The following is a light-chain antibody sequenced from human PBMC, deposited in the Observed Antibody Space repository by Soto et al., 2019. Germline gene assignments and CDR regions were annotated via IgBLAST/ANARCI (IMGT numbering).Light chain of an antibody. J-gene: IGKJ1*01. CDR1: HSISTW. V-gene: IGKV1-5*01. CDR2: DAS. CDR3: QQYNTYSWT. Sequence: DIQMTQSPSTLSASVGCRFTITCRASHSISTWLAWYQQKPGKAPKLLIYDASSLESGVPSRFSGSGSGTEFTLTISSLQPDDFATYYCQQYNTYSWTFGQGTTGDIK.